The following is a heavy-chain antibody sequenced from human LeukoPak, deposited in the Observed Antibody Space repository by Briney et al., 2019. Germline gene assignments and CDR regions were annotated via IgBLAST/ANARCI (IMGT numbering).Heavy chain of an antibody. V-gene: IGHV4-34*01. Sequence: SETLSLTCAVYGGSFSGYYWSWIRQPPGKGLEWVGEINHSGSTNYNPSLKSRVTISVDTSKNQFSLKLSSVTAADTAVYFCARGGGYNWFDPWGQGTLVTVSS. CDR3: ARGGGYNWFDP. J-gene: IGHJ5*02. CDR1: GGSFSGYY. CDR2: INHSGST.